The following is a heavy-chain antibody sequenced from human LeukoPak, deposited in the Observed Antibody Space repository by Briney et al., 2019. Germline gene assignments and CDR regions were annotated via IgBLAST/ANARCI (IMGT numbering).Heavy chain of an antibody. CDR3: ARDGEEYYYDSSGYYVDAFDI. CDR1: GFTFSSYE. V-gene: IGHV3-48*03. J-gene: IGHJ3*02. CDR2: ISSSGSTI. D-gene: IGHD3-22*01. Sequence: GGSLRLSCAASGFTFSSYEMNWVRQAPGKGPEWVSYISSSGSTIYYADSVKGRFTISRDNAKNSLYLQMNSLRAEDTAVYYCARDGEEYYYDSSGYYVDAFDIWGQGTMVTVSS.